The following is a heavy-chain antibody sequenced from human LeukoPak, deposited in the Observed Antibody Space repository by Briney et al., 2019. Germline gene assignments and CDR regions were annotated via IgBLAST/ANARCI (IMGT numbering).Heavy chain of an antibody. CDR1: GFTFSSYG. J-gene: IGHJ4*02. D-gene: IGHD5-18*01. V-gene: IGHV3-23*01. CDR3: AKDSEPVQLWFPFDY. Sequence: PGGSLRLSCAASGFTFSSYGMSWVRQAPGKGLEWVSAISGSGGSTYYADSVKGRFTISRDNSKNTLYLQMNSLRAEDTAVYYCAKDSEPVQLWFPFDYWGQGTLVTVSS. CDR2: ISGSGGST.